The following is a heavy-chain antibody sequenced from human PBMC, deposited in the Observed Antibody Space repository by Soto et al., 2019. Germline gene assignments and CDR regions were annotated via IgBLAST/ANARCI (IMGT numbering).Heavy chain of an antibody. D-gene: IGHD2-21*02. CDR2: VSVDNGDT. V-gene: IGHV1-18*01. CDR1: GYIFSQYG. Sequence: QVQLVQSGGEVKKPGASVKVSCKASGYIFSQYGISWVRQAPGQGLEWMAWVSVDNGDTNYAQKFQGRATMTTDTATNTAYMELRSLKSDDTALYYCARFRTEQSNLSYFFDSWGQGTLVTVSS. J-gene: IGHJ4*02. CDR3: ARFRTEQSNLSYFFDS.